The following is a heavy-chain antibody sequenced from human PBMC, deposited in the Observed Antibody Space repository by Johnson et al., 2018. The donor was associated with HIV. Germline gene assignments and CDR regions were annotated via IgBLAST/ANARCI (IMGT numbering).Heavy chain of an antibody. J-gene: IGHJ3*02. CDR2: IKQDGSEK. CDR3: ARGMTTVTNHDAFDI. CDR1: GFTFSSYW. V-gene: IGHV3-7*02. Sequence: MLLVESGGGLVQPGGSLRLSCAASGFTFSSYWMSWVRQAPGKGLEWVTNIKQDGSEKYYVDSVKGRFTISRDNAKNSLYLQMNSLRAEDTAVYYCARGMTTVTNHDAFDIWGQGTMVTVSS. D-gene: IGHD4-17*01.